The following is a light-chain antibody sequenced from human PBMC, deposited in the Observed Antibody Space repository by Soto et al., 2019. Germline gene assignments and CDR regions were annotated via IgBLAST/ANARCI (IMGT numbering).Light chain of an antibody. CDR1: SSAVGGFNS. Sequence: VLTQTASVCGSPGQSITISCTRTSSAVGGFNSVSWYQLRTGTAPKLILYDVVDRPSGVSYRFSGSKSGNTASLTISGLQAADEADYFCSSYTSTMTNVFGSGTKVTVL. V-gene: IGLV2-14*03. CDR3: SSYTSTMTNV. J-gene: IGLJ1*01. CDR2: DVV.